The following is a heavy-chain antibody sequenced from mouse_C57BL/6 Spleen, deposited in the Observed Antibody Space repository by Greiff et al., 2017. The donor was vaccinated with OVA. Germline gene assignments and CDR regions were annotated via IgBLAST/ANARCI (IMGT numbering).Heavy chain of an antibody. CDR1: GYTFTDYN. V-gene: IGHV1-18*01. D-gene: IGHD3-3*01. Sequence: VQLQQSGPELVKPGASVKIPCKASGYTFTDYNMDWVKQSHGKSLEWIRDINPNNGGTIYHQKFKGKATLTVDKSASTAYMELRSLTSEDTAVYYCARSEGAGNARDDWGQGTSVTGSS. J-gene: IGHJ4*01. CDR3: ARSEGAGNARDD. CDR2: INPNNGGT.